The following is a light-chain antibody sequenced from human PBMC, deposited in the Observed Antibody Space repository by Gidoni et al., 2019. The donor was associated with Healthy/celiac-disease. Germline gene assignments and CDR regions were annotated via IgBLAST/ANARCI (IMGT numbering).Light chain of an antibody. J-gene: IGKJ5*01. CDR1: QSISSY. V-gene: IGKV1-39*01. CDR2: AAA. Sequence: QMTQSPSSLSASVGDRVTITCRASQSISSYLNWYQQKPGKARKLLIYAAASLQSGVTSRCSGSGSRTDFTLTISSLQPEDFATYYCQQSYSTPFFGQGTRLEIK. CDR3: QQSYSTPF.